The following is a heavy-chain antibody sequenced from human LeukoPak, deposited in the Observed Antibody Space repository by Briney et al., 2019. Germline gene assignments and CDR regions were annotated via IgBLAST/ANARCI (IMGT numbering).Heavy chain of an antibody. CDR3: ARESRVVIGDGYHVDS. D-gene: IGHD2-21*01. CDR2: LYIGRGM. CDR1: DGSITNYY. V-gene: IGHV4-4*07. Sequence: SETLSLTCFVSDGSITNYYWSWIRQPAGKGLEWIGRLYIGRGMEYNPSLKRRVTMSVDRANMQFSLRLTSVTAADTAVYYCARESRVVIGDGYHVDSWGPGTLITVSS. J-gene: IGHJ4*02.